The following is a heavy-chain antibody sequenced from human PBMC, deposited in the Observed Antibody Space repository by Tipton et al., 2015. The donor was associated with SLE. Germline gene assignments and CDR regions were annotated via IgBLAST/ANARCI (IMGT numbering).Heavy chain of an antibody. D-gene: IGHD6-13*01. CDR2: INHSGST. CDR1: GGSFSGYC. J-gene: IGHJ6*03. V-gene: IGHV4-34*01. CDR3: ARDLAAAGRSMDV. Sequence: TLSLTCAVYGGSFSGYCWSWIRQPPGKGLEWIGEINHSGSTNYNPSLKSRVTISVDTSKNQFSLKLSSVTAADTAVYYCARDLAAAGRSMDVWGKGTTVTVSS.